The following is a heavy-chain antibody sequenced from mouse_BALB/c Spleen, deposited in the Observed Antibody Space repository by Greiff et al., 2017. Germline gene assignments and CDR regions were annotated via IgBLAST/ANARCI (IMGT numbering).Heavy chain of an antibody. CDR2: ISNGGGST. Sequence: EVKVVESGGGLVQPGGSLKLSCAASGFTFSSYTMSWVRQTPEKRLEWVAYISNGGGSTYYPDTVKGRFTISRDNAKNTLYLQMSSLKSEDTAMYYCARHGGRGAWFAYWGQGTLVTVSA. D-gene: IGHD3-3*01. J-gene: IGHJ3*01. V-gene: IGHV5-12-2*01. CDR3: ARHGGRGAWFAY. CDR1: GFTFSSYT.